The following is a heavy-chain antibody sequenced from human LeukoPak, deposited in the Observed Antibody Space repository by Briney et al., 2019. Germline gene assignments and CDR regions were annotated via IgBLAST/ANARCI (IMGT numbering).Heavy chain of an antibody. J-gene: IGHJ3*02. CDR1: GFTFSSYS. CDR3: ARRGYSYGWSYDAFDI. Sequence: GGSLRLSCAASGFTFSSYSMNWVRQAPGKGLEWVSYISSSSSTIYYADSVKGRFTISRDNAKNSLYLQMNSLRAEDTAVYYCARRGYSYGWSYDAFDIWGQGTMVTVSS. CDR2: ISSSSSTI. D-gene: IGHD5-18*01. V-gene: IGHV3-48*01.